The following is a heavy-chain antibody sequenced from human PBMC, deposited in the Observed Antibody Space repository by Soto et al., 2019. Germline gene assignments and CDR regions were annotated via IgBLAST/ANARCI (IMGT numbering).Heavy chain of an antibody. CDR3: AREGTTWLVKPLDY. CDR1: GFTFSSYA. J-gene: IGHJ4*02. Sequence: HPGGSLRLSCAASGFTFSSYAMHWVRQAPGKGLEWVAVISYDGSNKYYADSVKGRFTISRDNSKNTLYLQMNSLRAEDTAVYYCAREGTTWLVKPLDYWGQGTLVTVSS. V-gene: IGHV3-30-3*01. CDR2: ISYDGSNK. D-gene: IGHD6-19*01.